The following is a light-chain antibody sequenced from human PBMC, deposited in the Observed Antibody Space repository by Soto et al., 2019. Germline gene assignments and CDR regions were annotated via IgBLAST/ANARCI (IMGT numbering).Light chain of an antibody. Sequence: QSVLTKPASVTGSPGQSITISCTGTSSDVGGYNYVSRHQQQPGKAPKFMIYDVTNRPSGVSNRFSGSKSGNTASLTISGLQAEDEADYYCCSYTTSNTRQIVFGTGTKVTVL. CDR2: DVT. J-gene: IGLJ1*01. CDR1: SSDVGGYNY. CDR3: CSYTTSNTRQIV. V-gene: IGLV2-14*01.